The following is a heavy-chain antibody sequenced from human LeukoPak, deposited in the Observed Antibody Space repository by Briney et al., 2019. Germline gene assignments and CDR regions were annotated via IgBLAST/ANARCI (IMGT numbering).Heavy chain of an antibody. CDR1: GYTFTGYY. CDR2: INPNSGDS. J-gene: IGHJ3*02. CDR3: ARPYSRSSIDGFDI. V-gene: IGHV1-2*02. D-gene: IGHD6-6*01. Sequence: ASVKVSCKASGYTFTGYYMHWVRQAPGQGLEWMGWINPNSGDSNFEQKFQGRISMTRDTPISTAYLESSSLTSDDTALYYRARPYSRSSIDGFDIWGQGTMVTVSS.